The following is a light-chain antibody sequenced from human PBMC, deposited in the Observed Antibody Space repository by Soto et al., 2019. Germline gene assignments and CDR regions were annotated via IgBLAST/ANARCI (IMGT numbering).Light chain of an antibody. CDR3: QQYNNRPPWT. CDR1: QSVSRN. J-gene: IGKJ1*01. CDR2: GAS. V-gene: IGKV3-15*01. Sequence: EIVMTQSPATLSVSPGEGATLSCRASQSVSRNLAWYQQKPGQAPRLLIYGASTRATGIPARFSGSGSGTEFTLTISSLQPEDFAVYYCQQYNNRPPWTFGQGTKVEVK.